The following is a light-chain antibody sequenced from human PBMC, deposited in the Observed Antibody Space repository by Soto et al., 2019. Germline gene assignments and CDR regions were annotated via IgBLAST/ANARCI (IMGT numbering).Light chain of an antibody. CDR1: SSVVGGYNY. CDR2: EVT. CDR3: CSYAGNSNYV. Sequence: QSVLTQPPSASGSPGQSVTISCTGTSSVVGGYNYVSWYQQHPGEAPKLIIYEVTKRPSGVPDRFSGSKSGNTASLTVSGLQAEYEADYHSCSYAGNSNYVFGTGTKVTVL. J-gene: IGLJ1*01. V-gene: IGLV2-8*01.